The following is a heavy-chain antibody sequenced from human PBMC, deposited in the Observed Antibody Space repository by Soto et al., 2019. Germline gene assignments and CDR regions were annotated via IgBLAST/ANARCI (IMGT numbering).Heavy chain of an antibody. CDR2: ISGSGGST. J-gene: IGHJ4*02. V-gene: IGHV3-23*01. Sequence: PGGSLRLSCAASGFTFTSYAMNWVRQAPGKGLEWVSTISGSGGSTYYADSVKGRFIISRDNSKNPLYLLMNSLRAEDTAIYYCAKGPTLSGYRTYYLDYWGQGTLVTVSS. CDR3: AKGPTLSGYRTYYLDY. CDR1: GFTFTSYA. D-gene: IGHD3-22*01.